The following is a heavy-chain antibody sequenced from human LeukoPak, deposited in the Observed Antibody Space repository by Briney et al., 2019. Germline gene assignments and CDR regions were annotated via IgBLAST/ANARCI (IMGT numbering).Heavy chain of an antibody. CDR3: ARSERYCSSTSCYWGDYYYYMDV. D-gene: IGHD2-2*01. CDR1: GYTFTSYG. V-gene: IGHV1-18*01. Sequence: ASVKVSCKASGYTFTSYGISWVRQAPGQGLEWMGWISAYNGNTNYAQKLQGRVTMTTDTSTSTAYIELRSLRSDDTAVYYCARSERYCSSTSCYWGDYYYYMDVWGKGTTVTVSS. J-gene: IGHJ6*03. CDR2: ISAYNGNT.